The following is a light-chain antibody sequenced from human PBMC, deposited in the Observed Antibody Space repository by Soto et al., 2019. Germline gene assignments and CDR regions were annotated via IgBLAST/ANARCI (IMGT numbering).Light chain of an antibody. Sequence: QSALTQPASVSGSPGQSITISCTGTSSDVGGYNYVSWYQQHPGKAPKLMIYEVSNRPSGVSNRFSGSKSGNTASLTISGLQAEDEADYYCSSSAGTYTSVFGGGTKLTVL. J-gene: IGLJ3*02. CDR2: EVS. CDR1: SSDVGGYNY. CDR3: SSSAGTYTSV. V-gene: IGLV2-14*01.